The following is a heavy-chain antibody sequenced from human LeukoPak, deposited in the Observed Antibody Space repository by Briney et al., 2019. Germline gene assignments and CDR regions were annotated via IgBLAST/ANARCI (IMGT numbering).Heavy chain of an antibody. Sequence: ASVKVSCKASGYTFSVYYMHWVRQAPGQGLEWMGWINPNSGGTNYAQKFQGRFTMTRDTSISTAYMELARLRSDDTAVYYCARDPAQSYYMDVWGKGTTVTASS. CDR1: GYTFSVYY. CDR3: ARDPAQSYYMDV. CDR2: INPNSGGT. J-gene: IGHJ6*03. V-gene: IGHV1-2*02.